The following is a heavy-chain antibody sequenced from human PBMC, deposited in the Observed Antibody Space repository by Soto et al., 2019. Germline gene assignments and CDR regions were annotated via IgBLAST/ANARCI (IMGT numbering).Heavy chain of an antibody. CDR3: ARHAGYYYGMDV. CDR1: GGSISSSSYY. Sequence: SETLSLTCTVSGGSISSSSYYWGWIRQPPGKGLEWTGSIYYSGSTYYNPSLKSRVTISVDTSKNQFSLKLSSVTAADTAVYYCARHAGYYYGMDVWGQGTTVTVSS. J-gene: IGHJ6*02. V-gene: IGHV4-39*01. CDR2: IYYSGST.